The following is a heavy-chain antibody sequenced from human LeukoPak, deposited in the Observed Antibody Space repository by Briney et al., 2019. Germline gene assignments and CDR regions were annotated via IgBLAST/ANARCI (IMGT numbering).Heavy chain of an antibody. D-gene: IGHD1-26*01. V-gene: IGHV4-39*01. CDR3: AGRVGATIWTGMDF. Sequence: SETLSLTYTVSGDSISSGTFYWGWVRQPPGKGLEWIGSIHYSGNTYYNPSLKSPVTISVDTSKIQFSLNLSSVAAADTAVYYCAGRVGATIWTGMDFWGQGILVTVSS. CDR1: GDSISSGTFY. J-gene: IGHJ4*02. CDR2: IHYSGNT.